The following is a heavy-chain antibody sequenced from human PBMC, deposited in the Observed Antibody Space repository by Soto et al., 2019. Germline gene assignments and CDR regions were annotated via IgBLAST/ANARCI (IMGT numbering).Heavy chain of an antibody. CDR2: ISGSGGST. Sequence: GGSLRLSCAASGFTFSSYAMSWVRQAPGKGLEWVSAISGSGGSTYYADSVKGRFTISRDNSKKTLYLQMNSLRAEDTAVYYCAKDTACSNFYYFDYWGQGTLVTVSS. J-gene: IGHJ4*02. D-gene: IGHD4-4*01. CDR3: AKDTACSNFYYFDY. CDR1: GFTFSSYA. V-gene: IGHV3-23*01.